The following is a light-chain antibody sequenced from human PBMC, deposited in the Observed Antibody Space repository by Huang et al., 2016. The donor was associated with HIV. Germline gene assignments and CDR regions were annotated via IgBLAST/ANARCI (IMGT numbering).Light chain of an antibody. J-gene: IGKJ1*01. CDR1: QSVLYSLSKKND. CDR2: WAT. Sequence: DLVMTQSPDSLAVSPGERATINCKSSQSVLYSLSKKNDLAWFQQKPGRPPKLLIYWATTREAGVPDRFIGSGSWTDFTLTINNLQAEDVAVYFCLQYYSVPQTFGHGTKVEI. V-gene: IGKV4-1*01. CDR3: LQYYSVPQT.